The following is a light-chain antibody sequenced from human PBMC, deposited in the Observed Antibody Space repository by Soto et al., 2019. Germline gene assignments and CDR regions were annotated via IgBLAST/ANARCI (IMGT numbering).Light chain of an antibody. CDR2: EGS. CDR3: CSYAGSSTYV. CDR1: SSDVGSYTL. J-gene: IGLJ1*01. Sequence: QSALTQPASVSGSPGQSITISCTGTSSDVGSYTLVSWYQQHPGKAPKLMIYEGSKRPSGVSKRFSGSKSGNTASLTISGRQAEDEADYYCCSYAGSSTYVFGTGTKVTVL. V-gene: IGLV2-23*01.